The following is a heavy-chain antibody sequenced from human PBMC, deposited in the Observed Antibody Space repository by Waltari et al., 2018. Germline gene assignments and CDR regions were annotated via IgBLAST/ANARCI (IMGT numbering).Heavy chain of an antibody. CDR2: INSDGIRT. D-gene: IGHD3-3*01. CDR1: GLTFSNHC. J-gene: IGHJ4*02. Sequence: VHLVESGGGLVQSGGSLRLSCAASGLTFSNHCMHWVRHVPGKGLVWVSCINSDGIRTTYADSVKGRLTISRDNDKNTLYLHMYGLRAEDTAVYYCARASIDFRCFSWGYYLDYWGQGSPITVSS. CDR3: ARASIDFRCFSWGYYLDY. V-gene: IGHV3-74*03.